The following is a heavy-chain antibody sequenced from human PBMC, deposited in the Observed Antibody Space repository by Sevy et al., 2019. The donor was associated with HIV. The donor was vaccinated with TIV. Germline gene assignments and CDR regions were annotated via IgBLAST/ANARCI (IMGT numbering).Heavy chain of an antibody. CDR3: AREKGGIFGVVAGQSDS. CDR2: IKADNGNI. V-gene: IGHV1-3*01. CDR1: GYSFTNHA. Sequence: ASVKVSCKDSGYSFTNHAIQWVRQAPGQGLEWMGWIKADNGNIKYSQKFQDRLTITRDTSATTAYMELRSLRPEDTALYFCAREKGGIFGVVAGQSDSWGQGTLVTVSS. D-gene: IGHD3-3*01. J-gene: IGHJ4*02.